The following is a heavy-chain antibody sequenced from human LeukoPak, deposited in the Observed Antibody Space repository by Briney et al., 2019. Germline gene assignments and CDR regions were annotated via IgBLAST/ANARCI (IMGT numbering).Heavy chain of an antibody. J-gene: IGHJ4*02. D-gene: IGHD7-27*01. CDR3: ARPYKNWGFVY. V-gene: IGHV4-39*01. CDR2: IYHSGNT. CDR1: GGSINSSSYY. Sequence: PSETLSLTCTVSGGSINSSSYYWGWIRQPPGKGLEWIGSIYHSGNTYYNPSLKSRVTISVDTSKNQLPLKLKSVTAADTAVYYCARPYKNWGFVYWGQGILVTVSS.